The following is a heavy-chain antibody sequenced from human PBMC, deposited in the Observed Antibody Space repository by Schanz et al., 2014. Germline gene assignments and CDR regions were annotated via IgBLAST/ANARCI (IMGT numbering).Heavy chain of an antibody. CDR2: ISGYNGDT. V-gene: IGHV1-18*01. D-gene: IGHD3-10*01. Sequence: QVQLVQSGVEVKRPGASVRVSCKASGYSFTDYAIHWVRQAPGQGLEWMGWISGYNGDTNYAPKFQDRVTMTTDTSTGITTLGLRNPTSDDTAVYYCARDRVSFVRGPLGLDWGQGTQVIVSS. CDR1: GYSFTDYA. CDR3: ARDRVSFVRGPLGLD. J-gene: IGHJ1*01.